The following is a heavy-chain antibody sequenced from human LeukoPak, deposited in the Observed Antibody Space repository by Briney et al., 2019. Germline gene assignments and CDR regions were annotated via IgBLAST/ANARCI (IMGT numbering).Heavy chain of an antibody. CDR3: TTDTPRDDFWSGYFPDAFDI. CDR1: GFTFSNAW. D-gene: IGHD3-3*01. V-gene: IGHV3-15*01. CDR2: IKSKSDGGTT. Sequence: GGSLRLSCAASGFTFSNAWMSWVRQAPGKGLEWVGRIKSKSDGGTTDYAATGKGRFTISRDDSKNTLYLQMNSLKTEDTAVYYCTTDTPRDDFWSGYFPDAFDIWGQGTMVTVSS. J-gene: IGHJ3*02.